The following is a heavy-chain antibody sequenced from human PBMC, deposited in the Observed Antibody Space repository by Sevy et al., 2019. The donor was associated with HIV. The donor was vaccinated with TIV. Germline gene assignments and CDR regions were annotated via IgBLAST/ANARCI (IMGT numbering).Heavy chain of an antibody. CDR3: TRLGAQRYGDYVD. CDR2: IRSKANSYAT. CDR1: GFTFSGSA. Sequence: GGYLRLSCAASGFTFSGSAMHWVRQASGKGLEWVGRIRSKANSYATAYAASVKGRFTISRDDTKNTAYLQMNSLKTEDTVEYYCTRLGAQRYGDYVDWGQGTLVTVSS. J-gene: IGHJ4*02. V-gene: IGHV3-73*01. D-gene: IGHD4-17*01.